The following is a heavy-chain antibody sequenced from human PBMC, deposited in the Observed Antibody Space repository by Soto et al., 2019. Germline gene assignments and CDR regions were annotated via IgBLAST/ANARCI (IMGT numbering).Heavy chain of an antibody. V-gene: IGHV3-11*01. J-gene: IGHJ5*02. CDR1: GIVFSDY. CDR2: ISGSGRTI. Sequence: QVQLVESGGGLVKPGGSLRLSCAASGIVFSDYMSWVRQAPGKGLEWLSYISGSGRTIYSADSVKGRFTISRDNATNSLYLQVNNVRTEDTAVYYCARLPFPWGWFDPWGQGKVVTVSS. CDR3: ARLPFPWGWFDP. D-gene: IGHD3-16*01.